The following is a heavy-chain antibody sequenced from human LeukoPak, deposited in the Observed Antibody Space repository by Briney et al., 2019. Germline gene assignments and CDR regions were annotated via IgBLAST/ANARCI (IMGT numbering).Heavy chain of an antibody. D-gene: IGHD5-18*01. CDR2: ISYDGGNK. CDR1: GFTFSSYN. CDR3: GRDTVGYGGAFDI. Sequence: PGGSLILSCVASGFTFSSYNMHWVRQAPGKGLEWVAVISYDGGNKYYADSVKGRSTISRDNSKNTLYLQVNSLRPEDTAVYYCGRDTVGYGGAFDIWGQGTMVTVSS. J-gene: IGHJ3*02. V-gene: IGHV3-30-3*01.